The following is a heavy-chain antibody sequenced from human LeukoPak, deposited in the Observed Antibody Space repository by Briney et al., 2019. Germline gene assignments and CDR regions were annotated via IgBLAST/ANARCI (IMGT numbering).Heavy chain of an antibody. D-gene: IGHD1-26*01. CDR3: ARKAGWELLSGGSSGLFDY. CDR1: GFTFSSYA. J-gene: IGHJ4*02. CDR2: ISYDGSNK. Sequence: PGGSLRLSCAASGFTFSSYAMHWVRQAPGKGLEWVAVISYDGSNKYYADSVKGRFTISRDNSKNTLYLQMNSLRAEDTAVYYCARKAGWELLSGGSSGLFDYWGQGTLVTVSS. V-gene: IGHV3-30-3*01.